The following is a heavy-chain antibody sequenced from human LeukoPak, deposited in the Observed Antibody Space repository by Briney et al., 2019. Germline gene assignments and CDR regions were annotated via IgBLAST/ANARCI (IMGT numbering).Heavy chain of an antibody. CDR3: ARDSSGWYHWFDP. CDR2: ISSSGSII. Sequence: PGGSLRLSCAASGFIFSSYEMNWVRQAPGKGLEWVSYISSSGSIIYYADSVKGRFTISRDNAKNSLYLQMNSLRAEDTAVYYCARDSSGWYHWFDPWGQGTLVTVSS. D-gene: IGHD6-19*01. CDR1: GFIFSSYE. V-gene: IGHV3-48*03. J-gene: IGHJ5*02.